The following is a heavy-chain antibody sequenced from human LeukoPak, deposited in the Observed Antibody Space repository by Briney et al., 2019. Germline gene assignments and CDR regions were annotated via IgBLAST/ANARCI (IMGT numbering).Heavy chain of an antibody. CDR3: ARRSPLEWLSEQYYFDY. CDR1: GFTFHNNW. J-gene: IGHJ4*02. D-gene: IGHD3-3*01. CDR2: INQDGSEK. V-gene: IGHV3-7*03. Sequence: GTSLRLSCAASGFTFHNNWMSWVRQAPGKGLEWVANINQDGSEKNYVDSVKGRFTISRDNAKNSLSLQMNSLRAEDTAVYYCARRSPLEWLSEQYYFDYWGQGTLVTVSS.